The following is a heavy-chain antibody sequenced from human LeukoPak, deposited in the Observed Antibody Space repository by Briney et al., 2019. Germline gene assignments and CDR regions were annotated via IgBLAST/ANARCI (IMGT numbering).Heavy chain of an antibody. V-gene: IGHV3-74*01. Sequence: GGSLRLSCAASGFTFSSYWMHWVRQPPGKGLVWVSRINRDGSSTTYADSVKGRFTISRDNAKNTLYLQMNSLRAEDTAVYYCARGYSYGVFDCWGQGTLATVAS. J-gene: IGHJ4*02. CDR1: GFTFSSYW. CDR2: INRDGSST. D-gene: IGHD5-18*01. CDR3: ARGYSYGVFDC.